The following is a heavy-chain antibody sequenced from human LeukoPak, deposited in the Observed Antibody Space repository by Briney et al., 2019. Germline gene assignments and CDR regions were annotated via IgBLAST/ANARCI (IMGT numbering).Heavy chain of an antibody. Sequence: GGSLRLSCAASGFTFSSYWMRWVRQAPGEGLVWVSRINSDGSSTSYADSVKGRFTISRDNAKNTLYLQMNSLRAEDTAVYYCARRGEIAVAGDYWGQGTLVTVSS. V-gene: IGHV3-74*01. CDR1: GFTFSSYW. D-gene: IGHD6-19*01. CDR3: ARRGEIAVAGDY. CDR2: INSDGSST. J-gene: IGHJ4*02.